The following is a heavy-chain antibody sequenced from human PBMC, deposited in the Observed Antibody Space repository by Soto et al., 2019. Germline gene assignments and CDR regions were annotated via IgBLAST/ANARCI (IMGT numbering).Heavy chain of an antibody. CDR2: IYYSGST. Sequence: SETLSLTCAVSGYSISSSNWWGWIRQPPGKGLEWIGYIYYSGSTYYNPSLKSRVTMSVDTSKNQFSLKLSSVTAVDTAVYYCARTGTGVYDFWSGYYNYYYGMDVWGQGTTVT. CDR3: ARTGTGVYDFWSGYYNYYYGMDV. J-gene: IGHJ6*02. CDR1: GYSISSSNW. D-gene: IGHD3-3*01. V-gene: IGHV4-28*01.